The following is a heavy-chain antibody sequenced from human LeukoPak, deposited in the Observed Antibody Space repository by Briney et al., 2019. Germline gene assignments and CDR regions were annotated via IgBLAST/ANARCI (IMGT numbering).Heavy chain of an antibody. Sequence: PGRSLRLSCAASGFTFDDYGMSWVRQAPGKGLEWVSGINWNGGSTGYADSVKGRFTISRDNAKNSLYLQMNSLRAEDTALYYCARSGGYCSGGSCTRSRHFDYWGQGTLVTVSS. D-gene: IGHD2-15*01. J-gene: IGHJ4*02. V-gene: IGHV3-20*04. CDR1: GFTFDDYG. CDR2: INWNGGST. CDR3: ARSGGYCSGGSCTRSRHFDY.